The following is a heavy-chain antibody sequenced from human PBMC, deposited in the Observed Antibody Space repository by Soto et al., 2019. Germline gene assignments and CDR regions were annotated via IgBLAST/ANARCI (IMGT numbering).Heavy chain of an antibody. D-gene: IGHD7-27*01. CDR3: ARANWYSEY. V-gene: IGHV4-59*13. Sequence: XXTLSLTCTVSCLSISNNYWSWIRQPPGQGPXWIGYXYYTRSNNYDXXLKSRVTXXVDKHKKQLSLNMPSLTAADTAIYYCARANWYSEYWGQGNLVTVSS. CDR1: CLSISNNY. J-gene: IGHJ4*02. CDR2: XYYTRSN.